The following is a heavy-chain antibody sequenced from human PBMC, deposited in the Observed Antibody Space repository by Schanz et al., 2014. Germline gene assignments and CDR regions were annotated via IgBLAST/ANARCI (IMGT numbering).Heavy chain of an antibody. J-gene: IGHJ5*02. V-gene: IGHV4-31*03. CDR3: ARVPEPGWFHP. CDR1: GASISSGGYY. Sequence: QVQLQESGPGLVKPSQTLSLTCTVSGASISSGGYYWDWIRLLPGKGLEWIGYISYSGSTSFNPSRKSRLTMSVDTSKNQFSLRLSSVTAADTAVYYCARVPEPGWFHPWGQGTLVTVSS. D-gene: IGHD1-26*01. CDR2: ISYSGST.